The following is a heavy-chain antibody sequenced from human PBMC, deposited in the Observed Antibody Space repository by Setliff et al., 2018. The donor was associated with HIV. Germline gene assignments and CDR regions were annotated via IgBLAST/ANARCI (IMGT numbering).Heavy chain of an antibody. D-gene: IGHD3-22*01. V-gene: IGHV3-30*03. CDR2: ISYDGSNK. CDR3: ARGSMIAHYYYYGMDV. Sequence: GVLRLSCAASGFTFSSYGMHWVRQAPGKGLEWVAVISYDGSNKYYADSVKGRFTISRDNSKNTLYLQMNSLRAEDTAVYYCARGSMIAHYYYYGMDVWGQGTTVTAP. J-gene: IGHJ6*02. CDR1: GFTFSSYG.